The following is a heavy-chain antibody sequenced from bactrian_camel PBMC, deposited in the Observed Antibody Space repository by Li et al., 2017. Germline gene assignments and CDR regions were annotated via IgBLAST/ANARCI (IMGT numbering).Heavy chain of an antibody. CDR2: FWTVGGGE. Sequence: VQLVESGGGSVQPGGSLRLSCVVSGYTLDYNCMGWFRKAPGKEREGVAYFWTVGGGEYYADSALGRFTITRDNAKNTVYLQMNRLKPEDTAMYYCAANTHGICTLEIDWYTFWGQGTQVTVS. D-gene: IGHD6*01. CDR1: GYTLDYNC. CDR3: AANTHGICTLEIDWYTF. J-gene: IGHJ4*01. V-gene: IGHV3S61*01.